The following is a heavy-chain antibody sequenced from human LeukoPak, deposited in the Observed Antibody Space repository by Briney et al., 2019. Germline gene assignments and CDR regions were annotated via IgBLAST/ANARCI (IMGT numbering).Heavy chain of an antibody. CDR3: ARLVLSYGNAFDH. Sequence: SETLSLTCAVSGVSISSGYWWSCLRQPPGKGLEWIGEIHHSGSTNYNPSLKSRVTISVDTSKNHFSLRLSSVTAADTAVYYCARLVLSYGNAFDHWGQGALVTVSS. CDR1: GVSISSGYW. D-gene: IGHD3-16*01. V-gene: IGHV4-4*02. J-gene: IGHJ4*02. CDR2: IHHSGST.